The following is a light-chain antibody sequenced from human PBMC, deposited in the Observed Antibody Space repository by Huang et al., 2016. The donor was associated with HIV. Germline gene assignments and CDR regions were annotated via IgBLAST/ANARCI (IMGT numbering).Light chain of an antibody. CDR3: QQYYSTLGGFT. J-gene: IGKJ3*01. Sequence: DIQMTQSPSSLSASVGDRVTITCRASQGISNSLAWYQQKPGKAPKLLRYAASRLESGVPSRFSGSGSGTDYTLTISSLQPEDFATYYCQQYYSTLGGFTFGPGTKVDIK. CDR2: AAS. CDR1: QGISNS. V-gene: IGKV1-NL1*01.